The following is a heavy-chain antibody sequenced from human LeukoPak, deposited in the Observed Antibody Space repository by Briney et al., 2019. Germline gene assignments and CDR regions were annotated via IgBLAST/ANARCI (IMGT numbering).Heavy chain of an antibody. CDR2: ISGSAGST. CDR1: GFTFSSYA. D-gene: IGHD3-22*01. J-gene: IGHJ4*02. Sequence: PGGSLRLSCAASGFTFSSYAMSWVRQAPGKGLEWVSAISGSAGSTDYADSVKGRFTISRDNSKNTLYLQMNSLRAEDTAVYYCARKAAYYYDSSGYHLDYWGQGTLVTVSS. CDR3: ARKAAYYYDSSGYHLDY. V-gene: IGHV3-23*01.